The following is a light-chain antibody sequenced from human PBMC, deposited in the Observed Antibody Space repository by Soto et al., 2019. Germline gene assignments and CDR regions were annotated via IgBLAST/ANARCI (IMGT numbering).Light chain of an antibody. CDR2: GAS. J-gene: IGKJ3*01. CDR3: QKYISAPFT. Sequence: DIPMTQSPSSLSASVGDRVTITCRASQGISNYLAWYQQKPGKVPKLLIYGASTLQSGVPSRFSGSGSGTDFTLTISSLQPKDVATYYCQKYISAPFTFGPGTSVAIK. CDR1: QGISNY. V-gene: IGKV1-27*01.